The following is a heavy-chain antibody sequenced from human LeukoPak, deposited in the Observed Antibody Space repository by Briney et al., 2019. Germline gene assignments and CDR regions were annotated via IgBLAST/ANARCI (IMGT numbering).Heavy chain of an antibody. CDR2: ISPNSGGT. V-gene: IGHV1-2*02. J-gene: IGHJ4*02. D-gene: IGHD3-10*01. CDR3: AREPSGSGGYDY. Sequence: SLKLSSKASGFTFSGYYMHWVRQAPGPGLQWMAWISPNSGGTNYVQKFQGRATVTRDTSISTDYMEISGLTSDDTALYYCAREPSGSGGYDYWGQGTLVTVSS. CDR1: GFTFSGYY.